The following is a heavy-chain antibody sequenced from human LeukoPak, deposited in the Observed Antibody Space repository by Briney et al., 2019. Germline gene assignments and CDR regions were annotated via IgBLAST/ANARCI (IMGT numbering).Heavy chain of an antibody. CDR2: INHSGST. V-gene: IGHV4-34*01. D-gene: IGHD6-19*01. J-gene: IGHJ6*02. CDR3: AGRIAVAGDYYYYGMDV. CDR1: GGSFSGYY. Sequence: SETLSLTCAVYGGSFSGYYWSWIRQPPGKGLEWIGEINHSGSTNYNPSLKSRVTISVDTSKNQFSLKLSSVTAADTAVYYCAGRIAVAGDYYYYGMDVWGQGTTVTVSS.